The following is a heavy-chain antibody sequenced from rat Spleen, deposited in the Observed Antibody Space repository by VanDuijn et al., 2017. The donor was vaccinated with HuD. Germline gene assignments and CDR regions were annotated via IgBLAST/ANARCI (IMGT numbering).Heavy chain of an antibody. CDR2: IDFSGST. J-gene: IGHJ2*01. V-gene: IGHV3-1*01. CDR3: ASRDY. CDR1: GYSITSNY. Sequence: EVQLQESGPGLVKPSHSLSLTCSVTGYSITSNYWGWIRKFPGNKMEWMGYIDFSGSTGYNPSLKARISITRDTSKNQFFLQVNSVTTEDTATYYCASRDYWGQGVMVTVSS.